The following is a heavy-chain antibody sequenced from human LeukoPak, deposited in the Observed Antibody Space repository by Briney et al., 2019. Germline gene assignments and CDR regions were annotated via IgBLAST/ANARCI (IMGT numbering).Heavy chain of an antibody. CDR2: ISGSGDAT. J-gene: IGHJ4*01. CDR1: GFTFNAYV. CDR3: AKDPRAVGRYFFDD. Sequence: PGGPLRLSCVGSGFTFNAYVMSWVRQRPGKGPEWVSMISGSGDATDYADSVKDRLTISRDNAKKTLYLQINNARADDTAIYYCAKDPRAVGRYFFDDWGQGSLVTVSS. V-gene: IGHV3-23*01. D-gene: IGHD4-23*01.